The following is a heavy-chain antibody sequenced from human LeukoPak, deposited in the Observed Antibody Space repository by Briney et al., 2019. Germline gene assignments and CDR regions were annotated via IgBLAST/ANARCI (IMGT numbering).Heavy chain of an antibody. J-gene: IGHJ4*02. CDR3: ARKGRGELRTFDY. Sequence: SETLSLTCTVSGGSISSSIYYWGWIRQPPGKGLEWIGSIYYSGTTYYNPSLKSRVTISVATSKTQFSLKLSSVTAADTAVYYCARKGRGELRTFDYWGQGTLVTVSS. CDR2: IYYSGTT. CDR1: GGSISSSIYY. D-gene: IGHD1-26*01. V-gene: IGHV4-39*07.